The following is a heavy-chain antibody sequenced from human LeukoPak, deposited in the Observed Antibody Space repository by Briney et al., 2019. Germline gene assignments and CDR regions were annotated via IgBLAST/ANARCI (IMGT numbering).Heavy chain of an antibody. CDR3: VREYYYDRSGHGLVFN. V-gene: IGHV4-4*07. CDR1: GGSISSYY. J-gene: IGHJ4*02. CDR2: IYTSGST. Sequence: SETLSLTCTVSGGSISSYYWSWIRQPAGKGLEWIGRIYTSGSTNYNPSLKSRVTMSVDTSKNQFSLKLSSVTAADTAVYYCVREYYYDRSGHGLVFNWGKGTLLTVSS. D-gene: IGHD3-22*01.